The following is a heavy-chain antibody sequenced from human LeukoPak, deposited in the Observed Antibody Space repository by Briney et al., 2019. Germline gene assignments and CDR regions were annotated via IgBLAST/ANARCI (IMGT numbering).Heavy chain of an antibody. CDR2: IIPIFGTA. V-gene: IGHV1-69*01. J-gene: IGHJ4*02. D-gene: IGHD2-15*01. CDR3: ARVRDVYCSGGSCYNFDY. Sequence: SVKVSCKASGGTFSSYAISWVRQAPGQGLGWMGGIIPIFGTANYAQKFQGRVTITADESTSTAYMELSSLRSEDTAVYYCARVRDVYCSGGSCYNFDYWGQGTLVTVSS. CDR1: GGTFSSYA.